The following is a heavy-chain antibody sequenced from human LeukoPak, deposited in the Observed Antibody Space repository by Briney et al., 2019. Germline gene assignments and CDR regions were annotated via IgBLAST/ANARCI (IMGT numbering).Heavy chain of an antibody. J-gene: IGHJ6*03. CDR3: ARTTVTYSYYYYYMDV. V-gene: IGHV1-69*13. CDR2: IIPIFGTA. D-gene: IGHD4-17*01. CDR1: GGTFSSYA. Sequence: ASVKVSCKASGGTFSSYAISWVRQAPGQGLEWMGGIIPIFGTANYAQKFQGRVTITADESTSTAYMELSSLRSEGTAVYYCARTTVTYSYYYYYMDVWGKGTTVTISS.